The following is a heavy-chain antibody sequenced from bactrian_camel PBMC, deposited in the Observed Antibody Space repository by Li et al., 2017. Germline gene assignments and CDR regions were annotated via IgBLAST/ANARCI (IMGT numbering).Heavy chain of an antibody. D-gene: IGHD2*01. CDR3: AVDTRIWCTETRLYGNRYTY. V-gene: IGHV3S53*01. Sequence: HVQLVESGGGSVQAGGSLRLSCDASGSSITNYCMGWSRQAPGKERERVAVIGRDGITNYADSVKGRFTISQDNAKNTLYLQMNSLQPEDTAMYYCAVDTRIWCTETRLYGNRYTYWGQGTQVTVS. J-gene: IGHJ4*01. CDR1: GSSITNYC. CDR2: IGRDGIT.